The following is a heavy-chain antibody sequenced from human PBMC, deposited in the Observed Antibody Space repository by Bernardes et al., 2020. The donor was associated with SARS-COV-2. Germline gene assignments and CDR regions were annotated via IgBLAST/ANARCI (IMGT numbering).Heavy chain of an antibody. D-gene: IGHD3-22*01. J-gene: IGHJ4*02. CDR1: GYTFTGYY. CDR3: ARDFLPHFDRRGYEH. V-gene: IGHV1-2*04. CDR2: INPNSGGT. Sequence: ASVKVSCKASGYTFTGYYMHWVRQAPGQGLEWMGWINPNSGGTNYAQKFQGWVTMTRDTSISTAYMELSRLRSDDTAVYYCARDFLPHFDRRGYEHWGQGTLVIVSS.